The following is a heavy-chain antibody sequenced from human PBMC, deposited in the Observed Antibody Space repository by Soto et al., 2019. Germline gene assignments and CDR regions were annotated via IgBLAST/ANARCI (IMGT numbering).Heavy chain of an antibody. CDR2: ISAYNGNT. V-gene: IGHV1-18*01. J-gene: IGHJ5*02. Sequence: ASVKVSCKASGYTFTSYGISWVRQAPGQGLEWMGWISAYNGNTNYAQRLQGRVTMTTDTSTSTAYMELRSLRSDDTAVYYCARGPVAGTRSNWFGPWGQGTLVTVSS. CDR1: GYTFTSYG. CDR3: ARGPVAGTRSNWFGP. D-gene: IGHD6-19*01.